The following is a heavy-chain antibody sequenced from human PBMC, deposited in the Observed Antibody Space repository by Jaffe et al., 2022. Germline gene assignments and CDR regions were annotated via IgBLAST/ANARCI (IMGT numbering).Heavy chain of an antibody. V-gene: IGHV4-34*01. CDR1: GGSFSGYY. D-gene: IGHD6-13*01. J-gene: IGHJ4*02. CDR2: INHSGST. Sequence: QVQLQQWGAGLLKPSETLSLTCAVYGGSFSGYYWSWIRQPPGKGLEWIGEINHSGSTNYNPSLKSRVTISVDTSKNQFSLKLSSVTAADTAVYYCARKPRFVSWYLEASTRYFDYWGQGTLVTVSS. CDR3: ARKPRFVSWYLEASTRYFDY.